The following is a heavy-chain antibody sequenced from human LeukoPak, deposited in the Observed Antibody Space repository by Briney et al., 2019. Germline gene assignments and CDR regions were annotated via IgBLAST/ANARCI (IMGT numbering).Heavy chain of an antibody. V-gene: IGHV3-23*01. Sequence: GGSLRLSCAASGFTFSSYAMSWVRQTPGKGLEWVSAISGSGGSTYYADSVKGRFTISRDNSKNTLYLQMNSPRAEDTAVYYCAKNKKGRPSPTGYSSSWYYFDYWGQGTLVTVSS. CDR3: AKNKKGRPSPTGYSSSWYYFDY. J-gene: IGHJ4*02. D-gene: IGHD6-13*01. CDR1: GFTFSSYA. CDR2: ISGSGGST.